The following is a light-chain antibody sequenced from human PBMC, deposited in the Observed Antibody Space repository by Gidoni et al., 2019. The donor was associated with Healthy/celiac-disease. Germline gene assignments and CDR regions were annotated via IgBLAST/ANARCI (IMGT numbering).Light chain of an antibody. Sequence: EIVMTQSPATLSVSPGERATLSCRASQSVSSNLAWYQQKPGQAPRLLIYGASTRATGIPARFSGSGSGTEFTLTISSLQSEDFAVYYCQQYYNWPPLYTFXQXTKLEIK. V-gene: IGKV3-15*01. CDR2: GAS. J-gene: IGKJ2*01. CDR3: QQYYNWPPLYT. CDR1: QSVSSN.